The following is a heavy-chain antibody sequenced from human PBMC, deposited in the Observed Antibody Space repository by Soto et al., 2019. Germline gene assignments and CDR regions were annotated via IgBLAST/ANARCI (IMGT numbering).Heavy chain of an antibody. J-gene: IGHJ6*02. Sequence: GGSLRLSCAASGFTFSGSAMHWVRQASGKGLEWVGRIRSKANSYATAYAASVKGRFTISRDDSKNTAYLQMNSLKTEDTAVYYSTRFRQITGTTYYYYYGMDVWGQGTTVTVSS. CDR2: IRSKANSYAT. V-gene: IGHV3-73*01. D-gene: IGHD1-20*01. CDR3: TRFRQITGTTYYYYYGMDV. CDR1: GFTFSGSA.